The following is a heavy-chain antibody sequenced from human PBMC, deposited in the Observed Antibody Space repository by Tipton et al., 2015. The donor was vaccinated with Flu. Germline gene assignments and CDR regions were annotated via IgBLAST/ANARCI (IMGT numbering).Heavy chain of an antibody. CDR3: ATEPVPRHGGYHYVD. CDR2: ISSDGTAE. CDR1: GFTFSRYG. Sequence: SLRLSCAASGFTFSRYGMHWIRQAPGKGLEWVAVISSDGTAEYYADSVKGRFTISRDDSNNVAFLQMSSLRVEDTAVYYCATEPVPRHGGYHYVDWGQGTVVTVSS. D-gene: IGHD1-26*01. V-gene: IGHV3-30*03. J-gene: IGHJ4*02.